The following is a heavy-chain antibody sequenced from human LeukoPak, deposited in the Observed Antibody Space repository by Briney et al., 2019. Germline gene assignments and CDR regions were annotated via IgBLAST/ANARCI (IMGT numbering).Heavy chain of an antibody. CDR3: ASGPTGFLTDY. V-gene: IGHV3-33*01. CDR1: GFTFSSYG. CDR2: IWYDGSNK. Sequence: GGSLRLSCAASGFTFSSYGMHWVRQAPGKGLEWVAVIWYDGSNKYYADSVKGRFTISRDNAKNSLYLQMNSLRDEDTAVYYCASGPTGFLTDYWGRGTLVTVSS. D-gene: IGHD2-21*01. J-gene: IGHJ4*02.